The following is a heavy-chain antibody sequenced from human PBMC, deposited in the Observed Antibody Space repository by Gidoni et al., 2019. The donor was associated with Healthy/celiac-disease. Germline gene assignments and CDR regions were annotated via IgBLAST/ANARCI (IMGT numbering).Heavy chain of an antibody. CDR1: GFTFSDHY. V-gene: IGHV3-72*01. J-gene: IGHJ4*02. Sequence: EVQLVESGGGLVQPGGSLRLSCAASGFTFSDHYMDWVRQAPGKGLEWVGRTRNKANSYTTEYAASVKGRFTISRDDSKNSLYLQMNSLKTEDTAVYYCAREGSSWAFDYWGQGTLVTASS. D-gene: IGHD6-13*01. CDR3: AREGSSWAFDY. CDR2: TRNKANSYTT.